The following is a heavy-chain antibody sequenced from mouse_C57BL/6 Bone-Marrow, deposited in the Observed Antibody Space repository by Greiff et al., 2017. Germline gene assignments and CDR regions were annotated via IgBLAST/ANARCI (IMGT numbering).Heavy chain of an antibody. Sequence: QVQLQQPGAELVKPGASVKLSCKASGYTFTSYWMPWVKQRPGQGLEWIGEIDPADSYTNYNQKFKGKATLTVATSSSTAYMQLSSLTSEDSAVYYCARPASSSYPWFAYWGQGTLVTVSA. CDR2: IDPADSYT. D-gene: IGHD1-1*01. J-gene: IGHJ3*01. CDR1: GYTFTSYW. CDR3: ARPASSSYPWFAY. V-gene: IGHV1-50*01.